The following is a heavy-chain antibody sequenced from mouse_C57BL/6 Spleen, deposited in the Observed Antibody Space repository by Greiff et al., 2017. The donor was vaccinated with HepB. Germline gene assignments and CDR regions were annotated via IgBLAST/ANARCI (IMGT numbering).Heavy chain of an antibody. D-gene: IGHD2-4*01. CDR1: GFTFSSYA. V-gene: IGHV5-9-1*02. J-gene: IGHJ3*01. CDR2: ISSGGDYI. Sequence: EVQVVESGEGLVKPGGSLKLSCAASGFTFSSYAMSWVRQTPEKRLEWVAYISSGGDYIYYADTVKGRFTISRDNARNTLYLQMSSLKSEDTAMYYCTREDYDAWIAYWGQGTLVTVSA. CDR3: TREDYDAWIAY.